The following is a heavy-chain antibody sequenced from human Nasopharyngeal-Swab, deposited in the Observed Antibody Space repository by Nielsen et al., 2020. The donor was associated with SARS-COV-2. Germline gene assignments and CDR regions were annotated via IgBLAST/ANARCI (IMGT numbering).Heavy chain of an antibody. CDR3: ARLRGSAFYYYYLDV. V-gene: IGHV5-51*01. D-gene: IGHD2-15*01. CDR1: GYSFTTFW. J-gene: IGHJ6*03. CDR2: IYPDDSDT. Sequence: GASLKISCKGSGYSFTTFWITWVRQMPGKGLEWMGLIYPDDSDTRYSPSFQGQVTFSVDKSTSTAYLQWSSLKASDTAMYYCARLRGSAFYYYYLDVWGKGTTVTVSS.